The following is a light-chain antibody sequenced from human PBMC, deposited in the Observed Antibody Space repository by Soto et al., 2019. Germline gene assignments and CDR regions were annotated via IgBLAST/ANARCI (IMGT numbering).Light chain of an antibody. J-gene: IGLJ2*01. Sequence: QSALTQPPSASGSPGQSVTISCTGTSSDVRGYNYVSWYQQHPDKAPKLMIYEVNKRPSGVPGRFSGSKSGNTASLTVSGLQAEDEADYYCSSSTGSNTLVFGGRTKLTVL. CDR1: SSDVRGYNY. CDR2: EVN. V-gene: IGLV2-8*01. CDR3: SSSTGSNTLV.